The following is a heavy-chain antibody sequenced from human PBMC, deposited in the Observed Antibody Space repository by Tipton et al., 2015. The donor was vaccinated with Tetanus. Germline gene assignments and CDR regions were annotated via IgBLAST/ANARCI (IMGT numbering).Heavy chain of an antibody. J-gene: IGHJ5*01. Sequence: GSLRLSCAGSGFSFRDFGLNWVRQAPGKGLEWVSYISYSSTSIYYADSVKGRFAVSRDNVKNSLSLQMNSLRDDDTATYYCVRRGEARANWFDSWGQGTLVTVSS. D-gene: IGHD2-21*01. CDR2: ISYSSTSI. V-gene: IGHV3-48*02. CDR1: GFSFRDFG. CDR3: VRRGEARANWFDS.